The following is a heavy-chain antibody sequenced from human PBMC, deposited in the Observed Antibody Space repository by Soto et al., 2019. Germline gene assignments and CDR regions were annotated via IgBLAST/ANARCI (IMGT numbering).Heavy chain of an antibody. D-gene: IGHD6-19*01. V-gene: IGHV4-34*01. J-gene: IGHJ4*02. Sequence: QVQLQQWGAGLLKPSETLSLTCAVYGGSFSGYYWCWLRQHPGQGLEWVWEINHSASTNYNPSLKSRLTRAVDTAKSQYSLKLSPVTAADAAVYYCANGGGAAVAAFDYWGQGTMVTVSS. CDR2: INHSAST. CDR3: ANGGGAAVAAFDY. CDR1: GGSFSGYY.